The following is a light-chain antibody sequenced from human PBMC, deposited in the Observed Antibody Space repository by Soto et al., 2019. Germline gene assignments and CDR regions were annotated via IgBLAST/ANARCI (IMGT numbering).Light chain of an antibody. CDR1: SSDAGSYNL. CDR3: CSYASSSTYV. J-gene: IGLJ1*01. Sequence: QSVLTQPASVSGSPGQSITISCTGTSSDAGSYNLVSWFQHHPGKAPKLMIYEGNKRPSGVSNRFSGSKSGNTASLTISGLQAEDEADYYCCSYASSSTYVFGTGTKVTVI. V-gene: IGLV2-23*01. CDR2: EGN.